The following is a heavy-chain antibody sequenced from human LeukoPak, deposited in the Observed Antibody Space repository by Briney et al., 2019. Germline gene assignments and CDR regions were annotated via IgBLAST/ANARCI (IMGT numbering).Heavy chain of an antibody. CDR2: IRSKANSYAT. CDR1: GFTFSGSA. D-gene: IGHD3-10*01. J-gene: IGHJ6*03. CDR3: TGSYYGSGSYYNYYYYYMDV. Sequence: GGSLRLSCAASGFTFSGSAMHWVRQASGKGLEWVGRIRSKANSYATAYAASVKGRFTISRDDSKNTAYLQMNCLKTEDTAVYYCTGSYYGSGSYYNYYYYYMDVWGKGTTVTVSS. V-gene: IGHV3-73*01.